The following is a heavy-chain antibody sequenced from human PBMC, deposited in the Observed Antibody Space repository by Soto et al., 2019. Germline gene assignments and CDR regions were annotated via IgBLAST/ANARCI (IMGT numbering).Heavy chain of an antibody. V-gene: IGHV3-30-3*01. J-gene: IGHJ4*02. CDR3: ARDMHFDWFRFPPHLDY. CDR1: GFTFSSYA. D-gene: IGHD3-9*01. CDR2: ISYDGSNK. Sequence: QVQLVESGGGVVQPGRSLTLSCAASGFTFSSYAMHWVRQAPGKGLEWVAVISYDGSNKYYADSVKGRFTISRDNSKNTLYLQMNSLRAEDTAVYYCARDMHFDWFRFPPHLDYWGQGTLVTVSS.